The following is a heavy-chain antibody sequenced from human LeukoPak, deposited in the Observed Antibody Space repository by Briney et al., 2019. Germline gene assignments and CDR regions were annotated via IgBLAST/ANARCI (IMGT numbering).Heavy chain of an antibody. Sequence: SETLSLTCTVSGDSISSYYWSWIRQPPGKGLEWIGYIYTSGGTNYIPSLKGRVTIDTSKNQFSLKLSSVTAADSAVYYCARLTRLSTSPDRYYLDYWGQGTLVTVSS. V-gene: IGHV4-4*09. CDR1: GDSISSYY. D-gene: IGHD6-6*01. J-gene: IGHJ4*02. CDR3: ARLTRLSTSPDRYYLDY. CDR2: IYTSGGT.